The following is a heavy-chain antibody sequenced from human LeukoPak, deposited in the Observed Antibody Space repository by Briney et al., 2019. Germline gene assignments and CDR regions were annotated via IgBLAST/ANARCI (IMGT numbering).Heavy chain of an antibody. CDR3: ARVYSSGWYYFDY. Sequence: PSETLSLTXTXSGGSISSYYWSWIWQPPGKGLEWIGYIYYSGSTNYNPSLKSRVTISVDTSKNQFSLKLSSVTAADTAVYYCARVYSSGWYYFDYWGQGTLVTVSS. D-gene: IGHD6-19*01. V-gene: IGHV4-59*01. CDR2: IYYSGST. J-gene: IGHJ4*02. CDR1: GGSISSYY.